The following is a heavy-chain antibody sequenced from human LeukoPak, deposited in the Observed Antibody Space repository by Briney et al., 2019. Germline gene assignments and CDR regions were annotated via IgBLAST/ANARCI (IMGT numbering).Heavy chain of an antibody. CDR3: AKDLES. V-gene: IGHV3-33*06. CDR1: GFTFSSYE. Sequence: PGGSLRLSCAASGFTFSSYEMNWVRQAPGKGLEWVAVIWHDGSNKYYADSVKGRFTISRDNSKNTLYLQMNSLRAEDTAVYYCAKDLESWGQGTLVTVSS. J-gene: IGHJ4*02. CDR2: IWHDGSNK.